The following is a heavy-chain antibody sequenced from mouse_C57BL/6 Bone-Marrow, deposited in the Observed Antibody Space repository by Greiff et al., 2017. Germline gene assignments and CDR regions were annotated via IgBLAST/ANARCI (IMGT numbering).Heavy chain of an antibody. CDR3: ARGTRFAY. J-gene: IGHJ3*01. CDR1: GFTFSDYG. D-gene: IGHD3-3*01. Sequence: EVHLVESGGGLVKPGGSLTLSCAASGFTFSDYGMHWVRQAPEKGLEWVAYISSGSSTIYYADTVKGRFTISRDNAKNTLFLQMTSLRSEDTAMYYCARGTRFAYWGQGTLVTVSA. CDR2: ISSGSSTI. V-gene: IGHV5-17*01.